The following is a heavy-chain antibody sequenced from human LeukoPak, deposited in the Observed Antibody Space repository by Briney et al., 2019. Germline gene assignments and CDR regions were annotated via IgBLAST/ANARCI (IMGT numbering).Heavy chain of an antibody. V-gene: IGHV3-21*01. D-gene: IGHD2-15*01. CDR2: ISSSSSYI. CDR1: GSTFSSYS. J-gene: IGHJ4*02. Sequence: GGSLRLSCAASGSTFSSYSMNWVRQAPGKGLEWVSSISSSSSYIYYADSVKGRFTISRDNAKNSLYLQMNSLRAEDTAVYYCAREGYCSGGSCYSPLNYFDYWGQGTLVTVSS. CDR3: AREGYCSGGSCYSPLNYFDY.